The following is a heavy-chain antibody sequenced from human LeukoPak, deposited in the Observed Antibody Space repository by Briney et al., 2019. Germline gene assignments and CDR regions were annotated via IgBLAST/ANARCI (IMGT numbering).Heavy chain of an antibody. D-gene: IGHD3-22*01. CDR1: GFTFSSYA. J-gene: IGHJ4*02. V-gene: IGHV3-30-3*01. CDR2: TSYDGSNK. CDR3: ASGTMIVPYYFEY. Sequence: GGSLRLSCAASGFTFSSYAMHWVRQAPGKGLEWVTVTSYDGSNKYHADSVEGRFTISRDNSKNTLYLQMNSLRAEDTAVYYCASGTMIVPYYFEYWGQGTLVTVSS.